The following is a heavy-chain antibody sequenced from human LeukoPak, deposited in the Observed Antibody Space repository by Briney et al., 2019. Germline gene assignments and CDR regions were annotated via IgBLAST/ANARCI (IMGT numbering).Heavy chain of an antibody. J-gene: IGHJ4*02. CDR1: GGSISSYY. V-gene: IGHV4-59*01. CDR2: IYYSGST. Sequence: SETLSLTCTVSGGSISSYYWSWIRQPPGKGLEWIGYIYYSGSTNYNPSLKSRVTISVDTSKNQFSLKLSSVTAADTAVYYCARTYSGYDGYFDYWGQGTPVTVSS. D-gene: IGHD5-12*01. CDR3: ARTYSGYDGYFDY.